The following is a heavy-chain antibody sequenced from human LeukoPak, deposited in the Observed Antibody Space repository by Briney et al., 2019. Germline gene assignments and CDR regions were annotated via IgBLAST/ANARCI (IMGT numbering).Heavy chain of an antibody. Sequence: GGSLRLSCAASGFTFDDYAMHWVRQAPGKGLEWVSGISWNSGSIGYADSVKGRFTISRDNAKNSLYLQMNSLRAEDTAVYYCAKRFRGYYYDSSAFDPWGQGTLVTVSS. CDR3: AKRFRGYYYDSSAFDP. J-gene: IGHJ5*02. CDR2: ISWNSGSI. V-gene: IGHV3-9*01. D-gene: IGHD3-22*01. CDR1: GFTFDDYA.